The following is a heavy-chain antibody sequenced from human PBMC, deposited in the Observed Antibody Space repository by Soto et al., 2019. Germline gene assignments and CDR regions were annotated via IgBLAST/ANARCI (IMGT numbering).Heavy chain of an antibody. CDR1: GGSFRNYG. D-gene: IGHD3-9*01. CDR3: ARARDYDLLTAREYALDV. Sequence: QVQLVQSGAEVKKSGSSVRVSCKVSGGSFRNYGMTWVRQSPGQGLEWMGGIMPVFGTAVYAQKFQGRVTISADELTTTASLELRSLSSDDTAVYFCARARDYDLLTAREYALDVWGQGTTVTV. V-gene: IGHV1-69*01. J-gene: IGHJ6*02. CDR2: IMPVFGTA.